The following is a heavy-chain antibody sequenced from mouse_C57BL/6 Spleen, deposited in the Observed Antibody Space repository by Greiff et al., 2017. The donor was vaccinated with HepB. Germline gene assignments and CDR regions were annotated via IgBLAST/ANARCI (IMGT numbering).Heavy chain of an antibody. J-gene: IGHJ2*01. Sequence: EVKVVESGGGLVKPGGSLKLSCAASGFTFSSYTMSWVRQTPEKRLEWVATISGGGGNTYYPDSVKGRFTISRDNAKNTLYLQMSSLRSEDTALYYCARLGYYGSSYFDYWGQGTTLTVSS. V-gene: IGHV5-9*01. CDR2: ISGGGGNT. D-gene: IGHD1-1*01. CDR3: ARLGYYGSSYFDY. CDR1: GFTFSSYT.